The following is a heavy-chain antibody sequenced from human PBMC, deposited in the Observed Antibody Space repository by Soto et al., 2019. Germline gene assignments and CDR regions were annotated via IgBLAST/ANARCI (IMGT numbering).Heavy chain of an antibody. V-gene: IGHV3-33*01. D-gene: IGHD3-3*01. Sequence: QVQLVESGGGVVQPGRSLRLSCAASGFTFSSYGMHWVRQAPGKGLEWVAVIWYDGSNKYYADSVKGRFTISRDNSKNTLYLQMNSLRAEDTAVYYCAREISYYDFWSGYSSLGYYYGMDVWGQGTTVTVSS. CDR1: GFTFSSYG. CDR3: AREISYYDFWSGYSSLGYYYGMDV. J-gene: IGHJ6*02. CDR2: IWYDGSNK.